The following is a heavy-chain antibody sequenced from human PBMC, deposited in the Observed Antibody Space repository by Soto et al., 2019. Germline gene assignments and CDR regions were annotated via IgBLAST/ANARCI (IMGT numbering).Heavy chain of an antibody. Sequence: SETLSLTCTVSGGSISSYYWSWIRQPPGKGLEWIGYIYYSGSTNYNPSLKSRVTISVDTSKNQFSLKLSSVTAADTAVYYCARTPYSSGYLDYWGQGTLVTVSS. CDR1: GGSISSYY. V-gene: IGHV4-59*01. CDR2: IYYSGST. D-gene: IGHD3-22*01. J-gene: IGHJ4*02. CDR3: ARTPYSSGYLDY.